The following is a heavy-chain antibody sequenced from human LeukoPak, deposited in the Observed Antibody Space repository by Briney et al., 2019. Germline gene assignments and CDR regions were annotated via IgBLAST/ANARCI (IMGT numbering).Heavy chain of an antibody. CDR2: IQHGGTT. V-gene: IGHV3-15*05. D-gene: IGHD2/OR15-2a*01. CDR3: TTVTHFYL. Sequence: PGGSLRLSCATSGFSFGGAWLSWVRQAPGKGLEWIGRIQHGGTTHSAAPPSGRFTISRDDANATLYLHMNNLKTEDTAIYYCTTVTHFYLGGQGILVTVSS. CDR1: GFSFGGAW. J-gene: IGHJ4*02.